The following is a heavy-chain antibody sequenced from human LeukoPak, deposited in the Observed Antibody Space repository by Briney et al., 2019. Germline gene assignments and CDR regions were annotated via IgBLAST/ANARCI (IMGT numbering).Heavy chain of an antibody. Sequence: GASVKVSCKASGYTFTGYYMHWVRQAPGQGLEWMGWINPNSGGTNSAQRFQGRVTMTRDTSISTAYMELSRLRSDDTAVYYCARGYSGYGDTFDIWGQGTMVTVSS. V-gene: IGHV1-2*02. J-gene: IGHJ3*02. CDR2: INPNSGGT. D-gene: IGHD5-12*01. CDR3: ARGYSGYGDTFDI. CDR1: GYTFTGYY.